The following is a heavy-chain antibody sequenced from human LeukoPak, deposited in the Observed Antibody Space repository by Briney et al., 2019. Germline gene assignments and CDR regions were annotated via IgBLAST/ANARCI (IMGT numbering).Heavy chain of an antibody. CDR3: AKDLYSYGSAAY. CDR2: ISYDGTQK. D-gene: IGHD5-18*01. J-gene: IGHJ4*02. V-gene: IGHV3-30-3*01. Sequence: GGSLRLSCAASGYTFRSYAMHWVRQAPGKGLEWVAVISYDGTQKYYADSVTGRFTISRDNSKNTLYLQMNSLRSEDTAVYYCAKDLYSYGSAAYWGQGTLVTVSS. CDR1: GYTFRSYA.